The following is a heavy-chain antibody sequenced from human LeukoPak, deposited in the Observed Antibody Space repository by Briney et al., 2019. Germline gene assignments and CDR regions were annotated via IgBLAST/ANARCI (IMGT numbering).Heavy chain of an antibody. Sequence: GGSLRLSCSASGFPFSSYAMHWVRQAPGKGLEYVSAISDSGGSTYYADSVKGRFTISRDSAKNSLYLQMNSLRAEDTALYYCATSAVPSNFYYYAMDVWGQGTTVTVSS. J-gene: IGHJ6*02. CDR1: GFPFSSYA. CDR2: ISDSGGST. V-gene: IGHV3-64*04. CDR3: ATSAVPSNFYYYAMDV.